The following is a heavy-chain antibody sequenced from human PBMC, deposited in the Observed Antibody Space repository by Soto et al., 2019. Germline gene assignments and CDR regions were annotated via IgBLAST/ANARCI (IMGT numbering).Heavy chain of an antibody. CDR1: GYTFTSSY. J-gene: IGHJ4*02. CDR3: ARGPYGSGSYYYFDY. CDR2: INPNGGGT. Sequence: ASVKVSCKASGYTFTSSYMHWVRQAPGQGLEWMGIINPNGGGTSYAQKFQGRVTMTSDTSTSTVHMDLSSLRCEDTAVYYCARGPYGSGSYYYFDYWGQGTLVTVSS. D-gene: IGHD3-10*01. V-gene: IGHV1-46*03.